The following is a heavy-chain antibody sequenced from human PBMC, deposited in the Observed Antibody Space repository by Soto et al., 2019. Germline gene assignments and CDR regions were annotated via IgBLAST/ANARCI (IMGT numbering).Heavy chain of an antibody. CDR1: GFTFSSYG. D-gene: IGHD3-10*01. V-gene: IGHV3-33*01. CDR3: ARDRGSNWFDP. J-gene: IGHJ5*02. Sequence: QVQLVESGGGVVQPGRSLRLSCAASGFTFSSYGMHWVRQAPGKGLEWVAVIWYDGSNKYYADSVKGRFTISRDNSKNTLYLQMNSLRAEDTAVYYWARDRGSNWFDPWGQGTLVTVSS. CDR2: IWYDGSNK.